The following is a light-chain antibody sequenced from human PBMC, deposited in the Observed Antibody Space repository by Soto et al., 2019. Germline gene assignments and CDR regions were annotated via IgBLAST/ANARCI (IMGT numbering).Light chain of an antibody. V-gene: IGKV3-20*01. Sequence: EIVLTQSPDTLSLSPGERATLSCRASQRVNSQFFAWHQQKPGQAPRLLIHGASNRAAGIPDRFSGSGSGTDFTLTISRLEPEDFAVYYCHQYGRSPRTFGQGTKVEFK. CDR1: QRVNSQF. CDR3: HQYGRSPRT. CDR2: GAS. J-gene: IGKJ1*01.